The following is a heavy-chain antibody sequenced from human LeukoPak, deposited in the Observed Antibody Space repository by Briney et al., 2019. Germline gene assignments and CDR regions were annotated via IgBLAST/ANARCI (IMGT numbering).Heavy chain of an antibody. J-gene: IGHJ4*02. V-gene: IGHV4-31*03. CDR3: ARDAVELSYQFFDY. D-gene: IGHD1-26*01. Sequence: PSETLSLTCTVSGGSISSGGYYWSWIRQHPGKGLEWIGYIYYSGSTYYNPSLKSRVTISVDTSKNQFSLKLSSVTAADTAVYYCARDAVELSYQFFDYWGQGTLVTVSS. CDR1: GGSISSGGYY. CDR2: IYYSGST.